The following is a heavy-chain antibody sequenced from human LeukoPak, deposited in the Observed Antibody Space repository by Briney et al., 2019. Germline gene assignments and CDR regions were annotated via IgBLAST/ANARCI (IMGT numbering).Heavy chain of an antibody. Sequence: GGSLTLSCAASGFTLDGYVMLWVRQAPGKGLEWVSGINWNGGNIGYADSVKGRRTISRDNAKNSLYLQMNSLRAEDTAVYYCAKDIAAAGTSGGYMDVWGRGTTVTISS. CDR2: INWNGGNI. J-gene: IGHJ6*03. D-gene: IGHD6-13*01. V-gene: IGHV3-9*01. CDR1: GFTLDGYV. CDR3: AKDIAAAGTSGGYMDV.